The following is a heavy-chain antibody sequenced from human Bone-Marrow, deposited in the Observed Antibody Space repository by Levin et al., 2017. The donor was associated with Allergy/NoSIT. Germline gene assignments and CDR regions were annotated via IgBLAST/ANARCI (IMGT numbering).Heavy chain of an antibody. D-gene: IGHD4-17*01. V-gene: IGHV4-30-4*01. J-gene: IGHJ6*03. CDR1: GGSISSGNYY. Sequence: SETLSLTCTVSGGSISSGNYYWNWIRQPPGKGLEWIGNIYYSGTTYYNPSLKSRLTISMDTSKNQVSLRLSSVTAADMAVYYCSRGSDYGDLYFYYYMDVWGKGTTVTVSS. CDR2: IYYSGTT. CDR3: SRGSDYGDLYFYYYMDV.